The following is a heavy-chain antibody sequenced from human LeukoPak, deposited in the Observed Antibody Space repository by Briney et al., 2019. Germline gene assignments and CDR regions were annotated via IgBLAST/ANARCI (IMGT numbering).Heavy chain of an antibody. Sequence: PSETLSLTCTVSGGSISTYYWNWIRQPPGKGLEWIGYIYHSGSTNYNPSLQSRVTISVDTSKNQFSLNLNSVTAADTAVYYCARAPTGNDAFDIWGQGTMVTVSS. J-gene: IGHJ3*02. CDR3: ARAPTGNDAFDI. V-gene: IGHV4-59*01. CDR2: IYHSGST. CDR1: GGSISTYY. D-gene: IGHD1-1*01.